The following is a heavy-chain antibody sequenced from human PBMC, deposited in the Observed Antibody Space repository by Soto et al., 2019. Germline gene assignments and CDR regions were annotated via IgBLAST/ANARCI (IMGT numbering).Heavy chain of an antibody. V-gene: IGHV1-18*01. CDR1: GYTFTSYG. D-gene: IGHD6-13*01. CDR3: ARVECSPPYYYYYGMDV. CDR2: ISAYNGNT. J-gene: IGHJ6*02. Sequence: QVQLVQSGAEVKKPGASVKVSCKASGYTFTSYGISWVRQAPGQGLEWMGWISAYNGNTNYAQKLQGRVTMTTDTSTSTAYMELRSLRSDDTAVYYCARVECSPPYYYYYGMDVWGQGTTVTVSS.